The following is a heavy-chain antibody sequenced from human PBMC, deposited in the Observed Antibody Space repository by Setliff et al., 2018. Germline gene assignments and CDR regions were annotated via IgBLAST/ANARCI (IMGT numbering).Heavy chain of an antibody. Sequence: GASVKVSCKASGGTFSSYGISWVRQAPGQGLEWMGGIIPMYGTANYAQKFQGRVTLTTDESTSTAYMEPSSLRSEDTAVYYCARDEGNDILTGYYPHWGQGTLVTVSS. CDR3: ARDEGNDILTGYYPH. D-gene: IGHD3-9*01. V-gene: IGHV1-69*05. CDR2: IIPMYGTA. CDR1: GGTFSSYG. J-gene: IGHJ4*02.